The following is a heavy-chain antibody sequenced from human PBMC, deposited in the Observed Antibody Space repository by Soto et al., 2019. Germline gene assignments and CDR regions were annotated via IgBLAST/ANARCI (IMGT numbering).Heavy chain of an antibody. CDR2: INSGASTT. V-gene: IGHV3-74*01. D-gene: IGHD6-19*01. Sequence: PGGSLSLSCAASGFTFSSSWMHWVRQAPGKGLVWVSRINSGASTTNYADSVKGRFTISRDNAKNTLYLQMDSLTAEDTAVYYCARGPSGWFGYDYWGQGTLVTVSS. J-gene: IGHJ4*02. CDR3: ARGPSGWFGYDY. CDR1: GFTFSSSW.